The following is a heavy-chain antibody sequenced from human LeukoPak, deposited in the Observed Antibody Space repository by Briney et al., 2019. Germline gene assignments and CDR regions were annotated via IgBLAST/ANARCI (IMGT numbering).Heavy chain of an antibody. J-gene: IGHJ6*02. CDR2: IYSGGST. Sequence: GGSLRLSCAASGFTVSSNYMSWVRQAPGKGLEWVSVIYSGGSTYYADSVKGRFTISRDNSKNTVYLQMNSLRAEDTAVYHCARGTTDILTGYYYYAMDVWGHGTTVTVSS. V-gene: IGHV3-53*01. D-gene: IGHD3-9*01. CDR3: ARGTTDILTGYYYYAMDV. CDR1: GFTVSSNY.